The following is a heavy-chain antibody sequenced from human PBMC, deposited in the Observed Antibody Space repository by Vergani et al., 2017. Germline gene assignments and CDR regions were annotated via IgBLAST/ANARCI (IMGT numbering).Heavy chain of an antibody. D-gene: IGHD3-3*01. CDR3: APTPYYDFWSGYGMDV. J-gene: IGHJ6*02. CDR1: GFTFSSYA. CDR2: ISGSGGRT. Sequence: EVQLLESGGGLVQPGGSLRLSCAASGFTFSSYAMSWVRQAPGKGLEWVSAISGSGGRTYYADSVKGRFTISRDNSKNTLYLQMNSLRAEDTAVYYCAPTPYYDFWSGYGMDVWGQGTTVTVSS. V-gene: IGHV3-23*01.